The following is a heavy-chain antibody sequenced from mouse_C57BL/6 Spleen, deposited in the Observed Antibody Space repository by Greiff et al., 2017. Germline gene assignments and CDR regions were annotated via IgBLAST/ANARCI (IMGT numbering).Heavy chain of an antibody. J-gene: IGHJ1*03. Sequence: VQLQQSGPGLVAPSQSLSITCTVSGFSLTSYAISWVRQPPGKGLEWLGVIWTGGGTNYNSDLKSRRSISNDNSKSQVFIKMNSLQTDVTARYYWAIYGSSPCWYFDVWGTGTTVTVSS. D-gene: IGHD1-1*01. V-gene: IGHV2-9-1*01. CDR2: IWTGGGT. CDR3: AIYGSSPCWYFDV. CDR1: GFSLTSYA.